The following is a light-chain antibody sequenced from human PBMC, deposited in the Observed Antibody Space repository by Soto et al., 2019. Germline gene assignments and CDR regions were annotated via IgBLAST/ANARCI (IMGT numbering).Light chain of an antibody. CDR1: QGIRND. J-gene: IGKJ4*01. CDR3: QQYHNWPPLT. CDR2: AAS. Sequence: AIQMTQSPSSLSASVGDRVTITCRASQGIRNDLGWYQQKPGKAPKLLIYAASSLQSGVPSRFSGSGSGTDFTLTISSLQPEDFAVYYCQQYHNWPPLTFGGGTKVDIK. V-gene: IGKV1-6*01.